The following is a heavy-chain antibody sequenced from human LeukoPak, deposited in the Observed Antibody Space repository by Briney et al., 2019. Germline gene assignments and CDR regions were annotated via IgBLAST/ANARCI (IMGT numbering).Heavy chain of an antibody. V-gene: IGHV4-39*01. D-gene: IGHD2-2*01. CDR2: IYYSGST. CDR1: GGSISSSSYY. Sequence: SETLSLTCTVSGGSISSSSYYWGWIRQPPGKGLEWIGSIYYSGSTYYNPSLKSRVTISVDTSKNQFSLKLSSVTAADTAVYYCARPNCSSTSCYEGWFDPWGQGTLVTVSS. CDR3: ARPNCSSTSCYEGWFDP. J-gene: IGHJ5*02.